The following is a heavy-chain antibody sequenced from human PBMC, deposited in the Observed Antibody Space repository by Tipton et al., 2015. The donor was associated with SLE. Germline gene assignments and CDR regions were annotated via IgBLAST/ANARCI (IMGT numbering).Heavy chain of an antibody. J-gene: IGHJ5*02. CDR3: ARHDSGWFGWFDP. CDR2: IYYSGST. CDR1: GGSISSSSYY. V-gene: IGHV4-39*01. D-gene: IGHD6-19*01. Sequence: TLSLTCTVSGGSISSSSYYWGWIRQPPGKGLEWIGRIYYSGSTYYNPSLKSRITISVDTSKNQFSLKLSSVTAADTAVYYCARHDSGWFGWFDPLGQGTLVTVSS.